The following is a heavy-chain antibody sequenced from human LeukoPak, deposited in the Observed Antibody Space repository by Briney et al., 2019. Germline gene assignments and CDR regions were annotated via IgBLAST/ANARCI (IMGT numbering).Heavy chain of an antibody. CDR3: ARDMYVYYDILTPFWYFDL. D-gene: IGHD3-9*01. Sequence: SETLSLTCSVSVDSMFGYYWSWLRQPPGGGLEWIGYIYDTGRTNYSPSLMSRVTISLDTYNKQFSLRLSSVTAADTAVYYCARDMYVYYDILTPFWYFDLWGRGTLVTVSS. CDR1: VDSMFGYY. CDR2: IYDTGRT. V-gene: IGHV4-59*12. J-gene: IGHJ2*01.